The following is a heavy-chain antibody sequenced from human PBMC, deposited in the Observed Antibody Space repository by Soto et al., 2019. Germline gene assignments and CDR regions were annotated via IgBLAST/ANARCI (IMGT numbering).Heavy chain of an antibody. CDR2: IIPILGIA. Sequence: ASVKVSCKASGGTFSSYTISWVRQAPGQGLEWMGRIIPILGIANYAQKFQGRVTITADESTSTAYMELSSLRSEDTAVYYCARDYNYGPTGMDVWGQGTTVTVSS. V-gene: IGHV1-69*04. D-gene: IGHD3-10*01. CDR1: GGTFSSYT. CDR3: ARDYNYGPTGMDV. J-gene: IGHJ6*02.